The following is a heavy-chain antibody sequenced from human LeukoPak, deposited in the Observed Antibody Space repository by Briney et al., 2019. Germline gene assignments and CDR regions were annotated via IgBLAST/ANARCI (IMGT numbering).Heavy chain of an antibody. Sequence: GASVKVSCKASGYTFTGYYMHWVRQAPGQGLEWMGWINPNSGGTNYAQKFQGRVTMTRDTSISTAYMELSRLRSDDTAVYYCARVSKYSGYSHFFDYWGQGTLVTVSS. V-gene: IGHV1-2*02. J-gene: IGHJ4*02. CDR3: ARVSKYSGYSHFFDY. CDR2: INPNSGGT. D-gene: IGHD5-18*01. CDR1: GYTFTGYY.